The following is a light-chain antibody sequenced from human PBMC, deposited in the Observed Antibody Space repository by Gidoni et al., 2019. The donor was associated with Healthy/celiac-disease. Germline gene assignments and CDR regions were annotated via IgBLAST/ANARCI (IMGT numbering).Light chain of an antibody. CDR3: QSYDSSLSVV. V-gene: IGLV1-40*01. CDR2: GNS. CDR1: SSNIGAGYD. Sequence: QSVLTPPPPVSGAPGQRVPISCTGSSSNIGAGYDVHWYQQLPGTAPKLLIYGNSNRPSGVPDRFSGSKSGTSASLAITGLQAEDEADYYCQSYDSSLSVVFGGGTKLTVL. J-gene: IGLJ2*01.